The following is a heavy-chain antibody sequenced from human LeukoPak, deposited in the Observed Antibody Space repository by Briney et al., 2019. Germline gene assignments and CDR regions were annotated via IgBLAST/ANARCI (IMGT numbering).Heavy chain of an antibody. CDR3: ARIFRSQLLVDH. D-gene: IGHD2-2*01. V-gene: IGHV3-30-3*01. J-gene: IGHJ4*02. CDR2: ISYNGSNK. Sequence: QPGGSLRLSCAASGFTFSSYAMHWVRQAPGKGLKWVAVISYNGSNKYYADSVKGRFTISRDNSKNTLYLQMNSLRAEDTAVYYCARIFRSQLLVDHWGQGTLVTVSS. CDR1: GFTFSSYA.